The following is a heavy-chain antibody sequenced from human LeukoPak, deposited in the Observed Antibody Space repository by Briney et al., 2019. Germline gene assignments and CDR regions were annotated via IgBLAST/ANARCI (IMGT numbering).Heavy chain of an antibody. V-gene: IGHV1-58*02. D-gene: IGHD6-19*01. J-gene: IGHJ4*02. CDR3: AADLIAVTGSWY. Sequence: SVKVSCKASGFTXNSSAMQWVRQARRQRPEWIGWIAVGSGNTNYAQKFQERVTITRDMFTNTVHLELSGLRSEDTAVYYCAADLIAVTGSWYWGQGTLVSVSS. CDR2: IAVGSGNT. CDR1: GFTXNSSA.